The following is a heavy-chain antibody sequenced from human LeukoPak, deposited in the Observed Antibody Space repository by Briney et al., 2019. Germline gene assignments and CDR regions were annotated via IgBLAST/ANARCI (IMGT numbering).Heavy chain of an antibody. J-gene: IGHJ1*01. CDR3: ARSGGLYTSTWYFHR. Sequence: GGSLRLSCAGSGFSFSTYAMTWVRQAPGMGLESVSAISGSGGYTYYADSVKGRFTISRDNSKNTLYLQMNSLRAEDTAVYYCARSGGLYTSTWYFHRWGQGTLVTVSS. CDR2: ISGSGGYT. CDR1: GFSFSTYA. V-gene: IGHV3-23*01. D-gene: IGHD6-13*01.